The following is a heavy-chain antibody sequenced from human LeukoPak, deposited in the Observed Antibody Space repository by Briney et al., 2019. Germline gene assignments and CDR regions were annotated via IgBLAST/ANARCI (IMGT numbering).Heavy chain of an antibody. D-gene: IGHD3-10*01. CDR2: IYHSGST. V-gene: IGHV4-4*02. CDR1: GGSISSSNW. J-gene: IGHJ6*02. Sequence: PSETLSLTCAVSGGSISSSNWWSWVRQPPGKGLEWIGEIYHSGSTNYNPSLKSRVTISVDISENQFSLKLTSVTAADTAAYYCARQLFGGSGSYWHYGMDVWGQGTTVTVSS. CDR3: ARQLFGGSGSYWHYGMDV.